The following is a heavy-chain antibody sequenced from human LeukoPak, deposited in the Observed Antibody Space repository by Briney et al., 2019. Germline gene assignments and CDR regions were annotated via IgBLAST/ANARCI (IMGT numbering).Heavy chain of an antibody. CDR3: ARNNIAVLDY. V-gene: IGHV3-7*05. D-gene: IGHD6-19*01. CDR1: GFTFSNAW. CDR2: IKQDGSEK. J-gene: IGHJ4*02. Sequence: GGSLRLSCAASGFTFSNAWMSWVRQAPGKGLEWVANIKQDGSEKYYVDSVKGRFTISRDNAKNSLYLQMNSLRAEDTAVYYCARNNIAVLDYWGQGTLVTVSS.